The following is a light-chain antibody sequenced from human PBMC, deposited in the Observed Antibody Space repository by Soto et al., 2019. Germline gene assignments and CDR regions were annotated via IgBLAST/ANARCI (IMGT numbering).Light chain of an antibody. CDR1: STDVGGFNY. CDR2: EVS. J-gene: IGLJ1*01. CDR3: TSYTSTTTLAV. Sequence: QSALTQPASVSGSPGQSITISCTGTSTDVGGFNYVSWYQQHPGKAPKLMIYEVSYRPSGVSNRFSGSKSGNTASLTISGLQAEDEADYYCTSYTSTTTLAVFGTGTKVTVL. V-gene: IGLV2-14*01.